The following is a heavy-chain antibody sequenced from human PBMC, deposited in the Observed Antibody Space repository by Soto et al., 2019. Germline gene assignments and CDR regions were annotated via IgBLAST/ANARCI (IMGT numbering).Heavy chain of an antibody. Sequence: ASVKVSCKASGYTFTSYAMHWVRQAPGKRVEWMGWINAGNGNTKYSQKFQGRVTITRDTSASTAYMELSSLRSEGTAVYYCARSCSSTSCYEGPGGYYYYMDVWGKGTAVTV. J-gene: IGHJ6*03. CDR1: GYTFTSYA. V-gene: IGHV1-3*01. CDR3: ARSCSSTSCYEGPGGYYYYMDV. D-gene: IGHD2-2*01. CDR2: INAGNGNT.